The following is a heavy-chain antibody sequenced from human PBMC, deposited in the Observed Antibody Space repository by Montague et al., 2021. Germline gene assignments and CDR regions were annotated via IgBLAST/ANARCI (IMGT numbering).Heavy chain of an antibody. D-gene: IGHD3-10*01. CDR2: TYTGGSA. CDR3: AGDESNTSSLDY. V-gene: IGHV3-53*01. Sequence: SLRLSCAASGFNVNSHYMSWVRQAPGKGLEWVSVTYTGGSAYYADSVKGRFTVTRDSSKNMVYLQMNNLSAEDTAVYFCAGDESNTSSLDYWGQGTLVTVSS. J-gene: IGHJ4*02. CDR1: GFNVNSHY.